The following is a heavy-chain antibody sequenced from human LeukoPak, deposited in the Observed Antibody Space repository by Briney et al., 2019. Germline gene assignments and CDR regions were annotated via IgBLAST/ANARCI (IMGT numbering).Heavy chain of an antibody. V-gene: IGHV3-9*01. Sequence: GGSLRLSCAASGFTFDDYAMHWVRQVPGKGLEWVSGISWNSGNIHYADSVKGRFTISRDNAKNSLYLQMNSLRAEDTAVYYCARETAPAGYYYYGMDVWGQGTTVTVSS. D-gene: IGHD2-2*01. CDR3: ARETAPAGYYYYGMDV. CDR2: ISWNSGNI. J-gene: IGHJ6*02. CDR1: GFTFDDYA.